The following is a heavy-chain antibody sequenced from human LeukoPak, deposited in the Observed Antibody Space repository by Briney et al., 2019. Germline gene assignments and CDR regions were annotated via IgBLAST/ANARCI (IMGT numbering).Heavy chain of an antibody. Sequence: GGSLRLSCAASGFTFDDYAMHWVRQAPGKGLEWISGISWNSGSIGYADSVKGRFTISRDNAKNSLYLQMNSLRAEDTALYYCAKDRGAGSSWYATMPTDWGQGALVTVSS. CDR2: ISWNSGSI. J-gene: IGHJ4*02. CDR1: GFTFDDYA. D-gene: IGHD6-13*01. V-gene: IGHV3-9*01. CDR3: AKDRGAGSSWYATMPTD.